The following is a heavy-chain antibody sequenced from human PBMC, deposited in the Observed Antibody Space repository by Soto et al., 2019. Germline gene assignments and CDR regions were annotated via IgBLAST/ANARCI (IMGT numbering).Heavy chain of an antibody. V-gene: IGHV3-23*01. CDR2: ISGSGGST. CDR3: AKSGLYDHVWGSYPFDY. CDR1: GFTFSSYA. Sequence: PGGSLRLSCAASGFTFSSYAMSWVRQAPGKGLEWVSAISGSGGSTYYADSVKGRFTISRDNSKNTLYLQMNRLRAEDTAVYYCAKSGLYDHVWGSYPFDYWGQGTLVTVSS. J-gene: IGHJ4*02. D-gene: IGHD3-16*02.